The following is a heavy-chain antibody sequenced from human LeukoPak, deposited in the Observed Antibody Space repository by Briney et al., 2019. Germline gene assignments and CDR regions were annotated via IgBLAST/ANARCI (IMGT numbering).Heavy chain of an antibody. CDR1: GFTFSKYG. Sequence: GGSLRLSCAASGFTFSKYGMHWVRQAPGKGLEWVSGISGRGASKYYADSVKGRFTISRDNSKNTLYLQMNSLRAEDTAVYYCAKGVVVAPDVTPFDYWGQGTLVTVSS. CDR2: ISGRGASK. V-gene: IGHV3-23*01. D-gene: IGHD2-2*01. J-gene: IGHJ4*02. CDR3: AKGVVVAPDVTPFDY.